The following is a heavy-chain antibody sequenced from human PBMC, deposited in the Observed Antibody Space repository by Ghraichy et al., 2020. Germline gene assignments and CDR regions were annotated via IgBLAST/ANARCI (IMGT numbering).Heavy chain of an antibody. CDR1: GFTFSSYG. CDR2: ISYDGSNK. Sequence: GGSLRLSCAASGFTFSSYGMHWVRQAPGKGLEWVAVISYDGSNKYYADSVKGRFTISRDNSKNTLYLQMNSLRAEDTAVYYCAKDSRTYYYDSSGRYLVNGAFDIWGQGTMVTVSS. CDR3: AKDSRTYYYDSSGRYLVNGAFDI. J-gene: IGHJ3*02. D-gene: IGHD3-22*01. V-gene: IGHV3-30*18.